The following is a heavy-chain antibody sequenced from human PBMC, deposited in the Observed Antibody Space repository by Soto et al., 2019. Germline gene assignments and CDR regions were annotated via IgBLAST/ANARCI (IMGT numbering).Heavy chain of an antibody. CDR2: IYYSGST. CDR1: GGYISSYY. V-gene: IGHV4-59*01. D-gene: IGHD1-1*01. J-gene: IGHJ4*02. CDR3: ARGKTGPFDY. Sequence: SETLSLTCTVSGGYISSYYWSWIRQPPGKGLEWIGYIYYSGSTNYNPSLKSRVTISVDTSKIQFSLKLSSVTAADTAVYYCARGKTGPFDYWGQGTLVTVSS.